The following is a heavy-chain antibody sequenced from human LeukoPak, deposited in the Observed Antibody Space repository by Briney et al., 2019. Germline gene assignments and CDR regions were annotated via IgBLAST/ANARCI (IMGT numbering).Heavy chain of an antibody. CDR3: AREGYYGAFDI. D-gene: IGHD3-10*01. J-gene: IGHJ3*02. V-gene: IGHV3-48*02. CDR2: IGDNSAI. CDR1: GFTFSSFI. Sequence: QPGGCLRLSCAASGFTFSSFIMNWVRQAPGKGLEWVSYIGDNSAIYYADSVKGRFTISRDNAKNSLSLQMNSLRDEDTAVYYCAREGYYGAFDIWGQGTMVTVSS.